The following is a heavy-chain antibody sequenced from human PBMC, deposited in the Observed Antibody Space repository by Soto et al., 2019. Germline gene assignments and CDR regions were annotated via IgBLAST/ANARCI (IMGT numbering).Heavy chain of an antibody. J-gene: IGHJ4*02. CDR2: ISYDGSLE. CDR1: GFAVSSYG. CDR3: VSDRGYGHASAPYS. Sequence: QAQLVESGGGVVQPGRSLRLSCAASGFAVSSYGMHWVRQAPGTGLEWVAVISYDGSLEHYADSVKGRFNISRDNSKNMVLLQMSSLRAEDTAVYYCVSDRGYGHASAPYSWGQGTLVSVSS. V-gene: IGHV3-30*03. D-gene: IGHD5-18*01.